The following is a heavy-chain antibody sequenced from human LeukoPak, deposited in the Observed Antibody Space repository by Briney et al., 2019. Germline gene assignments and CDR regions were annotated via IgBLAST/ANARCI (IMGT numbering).Heavy chain of an antibody. J-gene: IGHJ4*02. CDR3: AKDRFSGSSRLEYYFDY. CDR1: GFTFDDYA. Sequence: PGRSLRLSCAASGFTFDDYAMHWVRQAPGKGLEWVSGISWNSGSIGYADSVKGRFTISRDNAKNSLYLQMNSLRAEDTALYYCAKDRFSGSSRLEYYFDYWGQGTLVTVSS. D-gene: IGHD6-13*01. CDR2: ISWNSGSI. V-gene: IGHV3-9*01.